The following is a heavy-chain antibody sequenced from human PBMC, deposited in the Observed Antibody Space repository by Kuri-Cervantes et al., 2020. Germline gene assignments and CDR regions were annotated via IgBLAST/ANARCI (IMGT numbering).Heavy chain of an antibody. Sequence: ASVKVSCKASVYTFTGYYMHWVRQAPGQGLEWMGWINPNSGGTNYAQKFQGRVTMTRDTSISAAYMELSRLRSDDTAVYYCARGQVGAGGFDYWGQGTLVTVSS. CDR1: VYTFTGYY. CDR3: ARGQVGAGGFDY. CDR2: INPNSGGT. V-gene: IGHV1-2*02. D-gene: IGHD1-26*01. J-gene: IGHJ4*02.